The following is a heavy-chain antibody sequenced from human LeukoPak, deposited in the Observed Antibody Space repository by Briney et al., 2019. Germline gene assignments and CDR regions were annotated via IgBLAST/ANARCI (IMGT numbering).Heavy chain of an antibody. CDR3: ARERASNNHDNWFDP. J-gene: IGHJ5*02. CDR2: VNHSGSA. Sequence: SKTLSLTRAVYGASFRDYYWSWIRHSPTKGLEWIGEVNHSGSAKYNPSLKSRVTISADTSKNQFFLRLSPVAAADSGVYYCARERASNNHDNWFDPWGQGTLVTVSS. CDR1: GASFRDYY. V-gene: IGHV4-34*01.